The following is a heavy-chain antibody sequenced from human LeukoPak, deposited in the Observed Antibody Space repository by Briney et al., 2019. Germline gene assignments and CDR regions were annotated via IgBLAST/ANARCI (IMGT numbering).Heavy chain of an antibody. CDR3: ARDAGYSYDDHRFDY. D-gene: IGHD5-18*01. J-gene: IGHJ4*02. CDR1: GFTFSDYY. V-gene: IGHV3-11*06. Sequence: PGGSLRLSCAASGFTFSDYYMSWIRQAPGKGLEWVSYISSSSSYTNYADSVKGRFTISRDNAKNSLYLQMNGLRAEDTAVYYCARDAGYSYDDHRFDYWGQGTLVTVSS. CDR2: ISSSSSYT.